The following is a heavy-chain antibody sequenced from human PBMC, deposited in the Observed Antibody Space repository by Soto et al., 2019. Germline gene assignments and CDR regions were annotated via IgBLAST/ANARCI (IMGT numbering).Heavy chain of an antibody. Sequence: TLSLTCIVSGGSISSGAYYWSWIRRLPGKGLEWIGHIYYSGSTYYNSSLKSRVTISVGTSKNQFSLKLNSVTAADTAVYYCARVRSGVGYNWFDPWGQGTLVTVSS. D-gene: IGHD3-16*01. CDR1: GGSISSGAYY. J-gene: IGHJ5*02. CDR3: ARVRSGVGYNWFDP. V-gene: IGHV4-31*03. CDR2: IYYSGST.